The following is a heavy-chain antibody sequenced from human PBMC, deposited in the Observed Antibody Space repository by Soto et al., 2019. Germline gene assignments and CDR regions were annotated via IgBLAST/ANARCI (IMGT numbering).Heavy chain of an antibody. J-gene: IGHJ4*02. CDR2: IYYSGST. CDR1: GGSISSSSYY. CDR3: ASPQYCSGGSCYDPSGENYFDY. D-gene: IGHD2-15*01. V-gene: IGHV4-39*01. Sequence: SETLSLTCTVSGGSISSSSYYWGWIRQPPGKGLEWIGSIYYSGSTYYNPSLKSRVTISVDTSKNQFSLKLSSVTAADTAVYYCASPQYCSGGSCYDPSGENYFDYWGQGTLVTVSS.